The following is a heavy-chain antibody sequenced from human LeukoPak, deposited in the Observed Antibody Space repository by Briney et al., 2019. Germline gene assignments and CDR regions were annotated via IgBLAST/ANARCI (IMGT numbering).Heavy chain of an antibody. CDR2: IYSGGST. Sequence: GGSLRLSCAVSGLTFSIYGMHWVRQAPGKGLEWVSVIYSGGSTYYADSVKGRFTISRDNSKNTLYLQMNSLRAEDTAVYYCARGPLDYWGQGTLVTVSS. CDR3: ARGPLDY. CDR1: GLTFSIYG. V-gene: IGHV3-53*01. J-gene: IGHJ4*02.